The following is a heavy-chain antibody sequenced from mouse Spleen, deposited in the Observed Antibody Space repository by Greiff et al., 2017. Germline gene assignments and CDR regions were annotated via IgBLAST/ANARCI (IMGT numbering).Heavy chain of an antibody. J-gene: IGHJ1*01. V-gene: IGHV7-3*01. D-gene: IGHD1-1*01. CDR1: GFTFTAYY. CDR2: IRNKANGYTT. Sequence: EVKLVESGGGLVQPGGSLSLSCAASGFTFTAYYMSWVRQPPGKALEWLGFIRNKANGYTTEYSASVKGRFTISRDNSQSILYLQMNALRAEDSATYYCARFYGSSFYWYFDVWGAGTTVTVSS. CDR3: ARFYGSSFYWYFDV.